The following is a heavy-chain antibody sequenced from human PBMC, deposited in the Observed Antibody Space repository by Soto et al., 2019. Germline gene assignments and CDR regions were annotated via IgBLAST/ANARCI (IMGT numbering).Heavy chain of an antibody. V-gene: IGHV4-39*01. CDR3: ARQGFVSHFDY. CDR1: GGSISSSSYY. Sequence: QLQLQESGPGLVKPSETLSLTCTVSGGSISSSSYYWGWIHQPPGKGLEWIGSIYYSGSTYYNPSLTSRVTISVDTSKNQFSLKLSSVTAADTAVYYCARQGFVSHFDYWGQGTLVTVSS. CDR2: IYYSGST. J-gene: IGHJ4*02. D-gene: IGHD2-15*01.